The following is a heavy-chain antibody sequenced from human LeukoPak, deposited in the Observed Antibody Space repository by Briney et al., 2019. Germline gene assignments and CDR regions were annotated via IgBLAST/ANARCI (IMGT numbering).Heavy chain of an antibody. J-gene: IGHJ4*02. CDR3: ARDHNYAFDN. V-gene: IGHV3-48*01. CDR2: IGIDSGNT. D-gene: IGHD1-1*01. Sequence: GGSLRLSCTASGFPFIEYSMNWVRQAPGKGLEWISYIGIDSGNTKYADSVRGRFTISADKAKNSLYLQMDSLRVEDTAVYYCARDHNYAFDNWGQGTLVSVAS. CDR1: GFPFIEYS.